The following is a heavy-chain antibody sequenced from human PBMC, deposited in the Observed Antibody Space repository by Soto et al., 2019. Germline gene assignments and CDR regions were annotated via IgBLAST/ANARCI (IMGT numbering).Heavy chain of an antibody. CDR3: ARDPLGYGMDV. V-gene: IGHV3-30-3*01. CDR2: ISYDGSNN. D-gene: IGHD3-16*02. J-gene: IGHJ6*02. Sequence: QVQLVESGGGVVQPGRSLSLSCAASGFTFSSYAMHWVRQAPGKGLEWVAVISYDGSNNYYADSVKGRFTISRDNSKNTLYLQMNSLRAEDTAVYYCARDPLGYGMDVWGQGTTVTVSS. CDR1: GFTFSSYA.